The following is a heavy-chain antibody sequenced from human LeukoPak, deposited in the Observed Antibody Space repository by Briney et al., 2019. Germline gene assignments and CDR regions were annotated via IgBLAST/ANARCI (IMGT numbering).Heavy chain of an antibody. CDR1: GYTFTGYY. CDR2: INPNSGGT. V-gene: IGHV1-2*04. CDR3: ARALVVTAIPDAFDI. D-gene: IGHD2-21*02. Sequence: GASVKVSCKASGYTFTGYYMHWVRQAPGQGLEWMGWINPNSGGTNYAQKFQGWVTMTRDTSISTAYMELSRLRSDDTAVYYCARALVVTAIPDAFDIWGQGTMVTVSS. J-gene: IGHJ3*02.